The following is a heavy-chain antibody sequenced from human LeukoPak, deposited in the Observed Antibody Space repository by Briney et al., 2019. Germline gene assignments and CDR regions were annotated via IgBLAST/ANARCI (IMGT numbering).Heavy chain of an antibody. V-gene: IGHV7-4-1*02. CDR1: GYTFTTYP. Sequence: ASVKVSCKASGYTFTTYPMNWVRQAPGQGLEWMGWINTNTGNPTYAQGFTGRFVFSLDTSVSTAYLQISSLKAEDTAVYYCAREAGYSSSWYRRVVAARPYFDYWGQGTLVTVSS. CDR2: INTNTGNP. J-gene: IGHJ4*02. D-gene: IGHD6-13*01. CDR3: AREAGYSSSWYRRVVAARPYFDY.